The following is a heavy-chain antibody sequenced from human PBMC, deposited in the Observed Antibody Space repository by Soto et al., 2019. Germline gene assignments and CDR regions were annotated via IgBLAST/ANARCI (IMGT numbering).Heavy chain of an antibody. CDR1: GGTFSSYA. Sequence: SVKVSCKASGGTFSSYAISWVRQAPGQGLEWMGGIIPIFGTANYAQKFQGRVTITADESTSTAYMELSSLRSEDTAVYYCAKDYYDSSGYYYYFDYWGQGTMVTVYS. CDR3: AKDYYDSSGYYYYFDY. V-gene: IGHV1-69*13. D-gene: IGHD3-22*01. CDR2: IIPIFGTA. J-gene: IGHJ4*02.